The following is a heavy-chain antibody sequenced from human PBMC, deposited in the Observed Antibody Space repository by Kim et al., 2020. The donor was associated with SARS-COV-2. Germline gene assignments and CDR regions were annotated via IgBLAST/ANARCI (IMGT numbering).Heavy chain of an antibody. CDR3: ARAPLTLGGVITAFDI. V-gene: IGHV4-31*02. J-gene: IGHJ3*02. D-gene: IGHD3-16*02. Sequence: SLKSRVTISVDTSKNQFSLKLSSVTAADTAVYYCARAPLTLGGVITAFDIWGQGTMVTVSS.